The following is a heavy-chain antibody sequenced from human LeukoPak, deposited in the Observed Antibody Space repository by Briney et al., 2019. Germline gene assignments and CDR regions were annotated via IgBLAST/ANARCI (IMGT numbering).Heavy chain of an antibody. CDR2: INPNSGGT. Sequence: ASVKVSCKASGYTFTGYYMHWVRQAPGQGLEWMGWINPNSGGTNYAQKFQGRVTMTRDTSISTAYMELSRLRSDDTAVYYCARDRSSEELYYYDSRGNWFDPWGQGNLVTVSS. CDR3: ARDRSSEELYYYDSRGNWFDP. J-gene: IGHJ5*02. D-gene: IGHD3-22*01. CDR1: GYTFTGYY. V-gene: IGHV1-2*02.